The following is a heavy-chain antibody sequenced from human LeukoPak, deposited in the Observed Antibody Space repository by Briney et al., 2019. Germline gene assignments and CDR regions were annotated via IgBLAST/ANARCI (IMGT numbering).Heavy chain of an antibody. CDR2: FIPILGIA. D-gene: IGHD3-22*01. CDR1: GGTFSSYA. J-gene: IGHJ2*01. V-gene: IGHV1-69*04. Sequence: SVKVSCKASGGTFSSYAISWVRQAPGQGLEWMGRFIPILGIANYAQKFQGRVTITADKSTSTAYMELSSLRSEDTAVYYCARETLSSSGSLRPRGYFDLWGRGTLVTVSS. CDR3: ARETLSSSGSLRPRGYFDL.